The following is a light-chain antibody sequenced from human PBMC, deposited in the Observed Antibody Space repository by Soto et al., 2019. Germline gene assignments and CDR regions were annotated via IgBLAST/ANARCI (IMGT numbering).Light chain of an antibody. V-gene: IGKV1-6*01. CDR3: QQSYITPRI. CDR1: QGIGKD. J-gene: IGKJ1*01. Sequence: AIEMTQSPSSLSASVGDTVTITCRASQGIGKDLAWFQQRPGKAPKLLIYGASGLQNGVPSRFSGSGSGTFFTLTINGLQPEDFATYYCQQSYITPRIFGQGTKVDI. CDR2: GAS.